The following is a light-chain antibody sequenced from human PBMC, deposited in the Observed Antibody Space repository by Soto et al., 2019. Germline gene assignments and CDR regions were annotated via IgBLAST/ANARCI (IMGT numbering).Light chain of an antibody. J-gene: IGKJ1*01. CDR2: DAS. CDR1: QIVTSNY. CDR3: QQYAISPRT. Sequence: EIVLTQSPGTLSLSPGERATLSCRASQIVTSNYLAWFQQKPGQAPRLLISDASIRATGIPDRFSGSGSGTDFTLTISRLEPEDFAMYYCQQYAISPRTFGQGTKVEIK. V-gene: IGKV3-20*01.